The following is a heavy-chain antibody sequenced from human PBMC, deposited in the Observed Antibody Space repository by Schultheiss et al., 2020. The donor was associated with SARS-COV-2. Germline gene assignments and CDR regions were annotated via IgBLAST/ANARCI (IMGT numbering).Heavy chain of an antibody. CDR3: VRGVGTGTYSDSFDI. V-gene: IGHV4-34*01. D-gene: IGHD3-10*01. J-gene: IGHJ3*02. CDR1: GGSISSYY. Sequence: SETLSLTCTVSGGSISSYYWSWIRQPPGKGLEWIGEVSQAGSTKYNPSLKSRVTISIDTSKNEFSLKLKSVTAADTAVFFCVRGVGTGTYSDSFDIWGQGTRVTVSS. CDR2: VSQAGST.